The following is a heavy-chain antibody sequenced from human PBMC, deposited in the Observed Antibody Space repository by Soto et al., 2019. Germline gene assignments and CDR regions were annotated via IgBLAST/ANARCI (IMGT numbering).Heavy chain of an antibody. CDR2: INHSGST. D-gene: IGHD3-10*01. Sequence: SETLSLTCAVYGGSFSGYYWSWIRQPPGKGLEWIGEINHSGSTNYNPSLKSRVTVSVDTSKNQFSLKLSSVTAADTAVYYCAGADGSGSYYSGNFDYWGQGTLVTVSS. CDR3: AGADGSGSYYSGNFDY. V-gene: IGHV4-34*01. J-gene: IGHJ4*02. CDR1: GGSFSGYY.